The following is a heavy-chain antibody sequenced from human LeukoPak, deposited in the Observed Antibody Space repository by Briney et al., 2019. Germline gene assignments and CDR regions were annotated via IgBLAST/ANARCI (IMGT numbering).Heavy chain of an antibody. CDR1: GFTFSSYG. Sequence: GGSLRLSCAASGFTFSSYGMHWVRQAPGKGLEWVAFIRYDGSNKYYADSVKGRFTISRDNSKNTLYLQMNSLRPEDTAVYYCAREGVRQRWLLIDYWGQGTLVTVSS. CDR2: IRYDGSNK. J-gene: IGHJ4*02. V-gene: IGHV3-30*02. D-gene: IGHD5-24*01. CDR3: AREGVRQRWLLIDY.